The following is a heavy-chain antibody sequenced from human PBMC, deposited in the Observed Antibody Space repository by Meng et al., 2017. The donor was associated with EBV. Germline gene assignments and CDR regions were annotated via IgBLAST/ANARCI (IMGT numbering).Heavy chain of an antibody. CDR3: ARVGIAVAGTGDY. CDR1: GYTFSGYY. CDR2: INPNSGGT. D-gene: IGHD6-19*01. Sequence: VQLVQCGAEGKKSGASWKVSCKASGYTFSGYYMHWVRQAPGQGLEWMGRINPNSGGTNYAQKFQGRVTMTRDTSISTAYMELSRLRSDDTAVYYCARVGIAVAGTGDYWGQGTLVTVSS. V-gene: IGHV1-2*06. J-gene: IGHJ4*02.